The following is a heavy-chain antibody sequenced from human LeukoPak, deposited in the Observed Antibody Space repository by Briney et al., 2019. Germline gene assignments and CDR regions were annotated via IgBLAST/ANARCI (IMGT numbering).Heavy chain of an antibody. Sequence: SETLSLTCTVSDGSISSGGYYWSWIRQHPGKGLEWIGYIYYSGSTYYNPSLKSRVTISVDTSKNQFSLKLSSVTAADTAVYYCARGHCSSTSCLYYDFWSGYSYGMDVWGQGTTVTVSS. D-gene: IGHD3-3*01. CDR3: ARGHCSSTSCLYYDFWSGYSYGMDV. J-gene: IGHJ6*02. V-gene: IGHV4-31*03. CDR2: IYYSGST. CDR1: DGSISSGGYY.